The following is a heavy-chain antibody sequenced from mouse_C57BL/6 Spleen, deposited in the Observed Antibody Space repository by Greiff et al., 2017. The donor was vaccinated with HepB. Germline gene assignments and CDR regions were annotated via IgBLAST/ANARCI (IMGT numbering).Heavy chain of an antibody. CDR1: GYTFTDYE. J-gene: IGHJ3*01. V-gene: IGHV1-15*01. CDR2: IDPETGGT. Sequence: VQLQQSGAELVRPGASVTLSCKASGYTFTDYEMHWVKQTPVHGLEWIGAIDPETGGTAYNQKFKGKAILTADKSSSTAYMELRSLTSEDSAVYYCTRKRPYDEGRFAYWGQGTLVTVSA. CDR3: TRKRPYDEGRFAY. D-gene: IGHD2-12*01.